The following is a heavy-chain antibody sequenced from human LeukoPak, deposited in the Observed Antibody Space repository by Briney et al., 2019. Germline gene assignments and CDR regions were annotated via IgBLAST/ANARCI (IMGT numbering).Heavy chain of an antibody. D-gene: IGHD2-8*01. CDR3: AGGPLVCFDY. V-gene: IGHV1-46*01. CDR1: GYTFTSYY. J-gene: IGHJ4*02. Sequence: ASVKVSCKASGYTFTSYYMHWGRQAPGQGLEWMGIISPSGGTTNYAQTFQGRVTMTRDTSTSTVYMELSSLGSEDTAVYYCAGGPLVCFDYWGQGTLVTVSS. CDR2: ISPSGGTT.